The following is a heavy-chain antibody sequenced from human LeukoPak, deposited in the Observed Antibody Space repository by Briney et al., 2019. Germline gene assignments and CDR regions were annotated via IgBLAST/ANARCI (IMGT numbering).Heavy chain of an antibody. V-gene: IGHV4-59*01. D-gene: IGHD6-13*01. J-gene: IGHJ4*02. Sequence: SETLSLTCTVSGGSISSYYWNWIRQPPGKGLEWIGEIYYSGTTNYNPSLKSRVTISVDTSKNQFSLKLSSVTAADTAVYYCARGVYIAAAQYGYWGQGTLVTVSS. CDR1: GGSISSYY. CDR2: IYYSGTT. CDR3: ARGVYIAAAQYGY.